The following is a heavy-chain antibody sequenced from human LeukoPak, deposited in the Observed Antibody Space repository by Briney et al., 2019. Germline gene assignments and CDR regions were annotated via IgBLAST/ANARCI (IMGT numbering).Heavy chain of an antibody. V-gene: IGHV4-59*01. CDR2: IYYSGST. Sequence: SETLSLTCTVSGGSISSYYWSWIRQPPGKGLEWIGYIYYSGSTNYNPSLKSRVTISVDTSKNQFSLKLSSVTAADTAVYYCASSSAMVTYYYYYMDVWGKGTTVTISS. CDR1: GGSISSYY. CDR3: ASSSAMVTYYYYYMDV. J-gene: IGHJ6*03. D-gene: IGHD5-18*01.